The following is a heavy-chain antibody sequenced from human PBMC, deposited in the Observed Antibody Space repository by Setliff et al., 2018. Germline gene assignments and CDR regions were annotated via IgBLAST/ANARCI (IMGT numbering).Heavy chain of an antibody. CDR1: GYTFTNSI. V-gene: IGHV1-18*04. D-gene: IGHD2-15*01. J-gene: IGHJ5*02. CDR2: ISAYNGNT. CDR3: ERLVRHCTRISCQRTSEADL. Sequence: SVKVSCKASGYTFTNSIMNWVRQAPGQGLEWMGWISAYNGNTYHAQRFQDRLSMTTDTSTSTAYMELRSLRADDTAVYYCERLVRHCTRISCQRTSEADLWGQGTQVTVSS.